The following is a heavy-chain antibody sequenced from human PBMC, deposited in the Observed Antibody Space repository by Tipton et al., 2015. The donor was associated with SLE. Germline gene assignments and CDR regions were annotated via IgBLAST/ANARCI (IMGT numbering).Heavy chain of an antibody. V-gene: IGHV3-74*01. J-gene: IGHJ6*02. CDR2: INSDGSST. Sequence: SLRLSCAASGFTFSSYWMHWVRQAPGKGLVWVSRINSDGSSTSYADSVKGRFTISRDNAKNTLYLQMNSLRAEDTAVYYCARDIGIAVAGSPYGMDVWGQGTTATVSS. CDR1: GFTFSSYW. CDR3: ARDIGIAVAGSPYGMDV. D-gene: IGHD6-19*01.